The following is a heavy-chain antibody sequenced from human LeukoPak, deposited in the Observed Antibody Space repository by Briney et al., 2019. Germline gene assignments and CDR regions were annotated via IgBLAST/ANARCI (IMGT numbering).Heavy chain of an antibody. V-gene: IGHV1-2*02. CDR1: GYTFTGYY. D-gene: IGHD3-22*01. J-gene: IGHJ4*02. Sequence: ASVKVSCKASGYTFTGYYTHWVRQAPGQGLEWMGWINPNSGGTNYAQKFQGRVTMTRDTSTSTVYMELSSLRSEDTAVYYCARDSPTESYYYDSTGFDYWGQGTLVTVSS. CDR2: INPNSGGT. CDR3: ARDSPTESYYYDSTGFDY.